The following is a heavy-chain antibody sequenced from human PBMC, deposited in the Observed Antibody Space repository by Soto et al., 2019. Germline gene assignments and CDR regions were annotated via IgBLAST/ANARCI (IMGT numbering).Heavy chain of an antibody. CDR3: AKDAVTYAARPRTHFDY. CDR2: ISSSSTNI. V-gene: IGHV3-21*06. D-gene: IGHD4-17*01. Sequence: EVQLVESGGGLVRPGGSLRLSCVASGFTFSSYNLNWVRQAPGKGLEWVSSISSSSTNIYYADSVRGRFTISRDNANNFLFLQMSSLIAEDTAVYFCAKDAVTYAARPRTHFDYWGQGTLVTVSS. J-gene: IGHJ4*02. CDR1: GFTFSSYN.